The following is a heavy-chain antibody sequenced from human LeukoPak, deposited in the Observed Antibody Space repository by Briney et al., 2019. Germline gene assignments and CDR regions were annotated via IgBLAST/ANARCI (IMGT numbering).Heavy chain of an antibody. J-gene: IGHJ5*02. CDR1: GYTFILYY. D-gene: IGHD5-18*01. V-gene: IGHV1-2*02. CDR3: ARDFRAAMVSDWFDP. Sequence: ASVKVSCKASGYTFILYYMHWVRQAPGQGLEWMGWINPNSGGTNYAQKFQGRVTMTRDTSISTAYMELSRLRSDDTAVYYCARDFRAAMVSDWFDPWGQGTLVTVSS. CDR2: INPNSGGT.